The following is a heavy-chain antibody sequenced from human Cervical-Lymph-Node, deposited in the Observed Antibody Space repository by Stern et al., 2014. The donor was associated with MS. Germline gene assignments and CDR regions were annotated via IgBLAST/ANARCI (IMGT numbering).Heavy chain of an antibody. V-gene: IGHV2-5*02. Sequence: QVTLRESGPTLVKPTPSLTLTCTFSGFSLSTSGVGVGWLRQPPGKALEWLAVIYWDDDKRYSPSLTSRLTITKETSKNQVVLTMTNMDPVDTATYYCAKATAGVFYDYWGQGTLVTVSS. CDR1: GFSLSTSGVG. CDR3: AKATAGVFYDY. CDR2: IYWDDDK. D-gene: IGHD6-13*01. J-gene: IGHJ4*02.